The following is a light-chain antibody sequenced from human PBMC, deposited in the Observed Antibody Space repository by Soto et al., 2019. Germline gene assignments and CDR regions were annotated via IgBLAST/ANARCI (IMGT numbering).Light chain of an antibody. CDR1: RSVSSSY. CDR2: GAS. CDR3: QQYGNAPFT. J-gene: IGKJ3*01. Sequence: EIVLTRSPGTLSFSPVERATLTCRASRSVSSSYLAWFQQKPGQAPRLLIYGASSRATGIPHRFSGSGSGTDFPLPISRLEPEDFAVYSCQQYGNAPFTFGPGTKVDIQ. V-gene: IGKV3-20*01.